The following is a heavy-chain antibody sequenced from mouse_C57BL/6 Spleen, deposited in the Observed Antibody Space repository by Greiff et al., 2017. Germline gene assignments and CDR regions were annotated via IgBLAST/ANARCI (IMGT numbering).Heavy chain of an antibody. D-gene: IGHD1-1*01. CDR3: TTANYYGSSSHWDFGV. CDR1: GFNIKDDY. CDR2: IDPENGDT. V-gene: IGHV14-4*01. J-gene: IGHJ1*03. Sequence: VQLQQSGAELVRPGASVKLSCTASGFNIKDDYMHWVKQRPEQGLEWIGWIDPENGDTEYASKFQGKATITADTSSNTAYLQLSSLTSEDTAVYYCTTANYYGSSSHWDFGVWGTGTTVTVSS.